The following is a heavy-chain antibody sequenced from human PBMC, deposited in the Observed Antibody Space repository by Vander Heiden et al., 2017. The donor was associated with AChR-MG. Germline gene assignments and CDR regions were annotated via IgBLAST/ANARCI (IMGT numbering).Heavy chain of an antibody. CDR3: ARDRYTVVTWEDAFDI. V-gene: IGHV3-7*01. CDR1: GFPVSSYW. J-gene: IGHJ3*02. CDR2: IKQDGSEK. Sequence: EVQLLASGGGLVPPGGSLRLSCAASGFPVSSYWMSWVGQARGKGVEWVANIKQDGSEKYYVDSVKGRVTISRDNAKNSLYLQMNSMRAEDTAVYYCARDRYTVVTWEDAFDIWGQGTMVTVSS. D-gene: IGHD2-21*02.